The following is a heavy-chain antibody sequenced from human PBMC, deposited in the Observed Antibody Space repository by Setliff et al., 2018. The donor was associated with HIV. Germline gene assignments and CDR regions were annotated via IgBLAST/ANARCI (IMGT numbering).Heavy chain of an antibody. Sequence: PGGSLRLSCTTSGFTFSRYGFHWVRQAPGKGLEWVAVIWYDGSVRYYADSVKGRFTISRDNSENTLYLQMNNLRNEDTAVYYCTKDFLVSDWSTGYWGQGTLVTVSS. V-gene: IGHV3-33*03. CDR2: IWYDGSVR. CDR1: GFTFSRYG. CDR3: TKDFLVSDWSTGY. D-gene: IGHD6-19*01. J-gene: IGHJ4*02.